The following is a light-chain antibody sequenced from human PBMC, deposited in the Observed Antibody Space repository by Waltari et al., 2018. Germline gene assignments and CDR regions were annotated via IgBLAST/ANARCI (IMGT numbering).Light chain of an antibody. CDR1: QSVSGA. CDR2: GAS. J-gene: IGKJ1*01. CDR3: QMYVKLPVT. V-gene: IGKV3-20*01. Sequence: EIVLTQSPATVSLSPGERATLSCRASQSVSGALAWYQQKPGQAPRLVIYGASSRASGIPERFSGSGFGTDFSLTISRLEPEDFAVYYCQMYVKLPVTFGQGTKVETK.